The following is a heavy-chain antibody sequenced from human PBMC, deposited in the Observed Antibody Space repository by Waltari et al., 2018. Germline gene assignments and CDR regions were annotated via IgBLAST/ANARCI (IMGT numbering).Heavy chain of an antibody. CDR1: GYTFTSYG. Sequence: QVQLVQSGAEVKKPGASVQVSCKASGYTFTSYGISWVRQAPGQGLEWMGWISAYNGNTNYAQKLQGRVTMTTDTSTSTAYMELRSLRSDDTAVYYCARAYYDFWSGYMYYFDYWGQGTLVTVSS. V-gene: IGHV1-18*01. D-gene: IGHD3-3*01. CDR3: ARAYYDFWSGYMYYFDY. J-gene: IGHJ4*02. CDR2: ISAYNGNT.